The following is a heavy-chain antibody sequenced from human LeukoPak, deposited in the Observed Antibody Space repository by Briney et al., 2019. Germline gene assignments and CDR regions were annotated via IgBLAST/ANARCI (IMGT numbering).Heavy chain of an antibody. Sequence: SETLSVTCAVSGGSISSGGYSWSWIRQPPGKGLEWIGYIYHSGSTYYNPSLKSRVTISVDRSKNQFSLKLSSVTAADTAVYYCARARGYCGGDCYSYFDYWGQGTLVTVSS. D-gene: IGHD2-21*02. CDR2: IYHSGST. J-gene: IGHJ4*02. V-gene: IGHV4-30-2*01. CDR3: ARARGYCGGDCYSYFDY. CDR1: GGSISSGGYS.